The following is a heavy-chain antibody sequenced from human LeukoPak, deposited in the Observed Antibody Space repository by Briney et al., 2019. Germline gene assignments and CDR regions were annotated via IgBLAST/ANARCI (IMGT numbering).Heavy chain of an antibody. CDR2: INHSGST. J-gene: IGHJ4*02. V-gene: IGHV4-34*01. Sequence: SETLSLTCAVYGGSFSGYYWSWIRQPPGKGLEWIGEINHSGSTNYNPSLKSRVTISVDTSKNQFSLKLSSVTAADTAVYYCARGTPLRRQKRFDYWGQGTLVTVSS. CDR1: GGSFSGYY. CDR3: ARGTPLRRQKRFDY.